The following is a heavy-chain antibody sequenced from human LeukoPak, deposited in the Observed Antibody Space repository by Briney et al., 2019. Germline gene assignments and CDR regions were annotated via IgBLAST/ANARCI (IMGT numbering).Heavy chain of an antibody. V-gene: IGHV1-2*04. CDR3: VRGIAAADDYYYGMDV. Sequence: ASVKVSCKASGYTFTGYYMHWVRQAPGQGLEWMGWINPNSGGTNYAQKFQGWVTMTRDTSISTAYMELSRLRSDDTAVYYCVRGIAAADDYYYGMDVWGQGTTVTVS. J-gene: IGHJ6*02. D-gene: IGHD6-13*01. CDR1: GYTFTGYY. CDR2: INPNSGGT.